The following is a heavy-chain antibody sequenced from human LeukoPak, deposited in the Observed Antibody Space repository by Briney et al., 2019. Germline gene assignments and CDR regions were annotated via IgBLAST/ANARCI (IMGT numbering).Heavy chain of an antibody. V-gene: IGHV3-7*01. J-gene: IGHJ2*01. CDR3: VRTPGDWYFDL. CDR1: GFSFSSSW. CDR2: IKRDGSEK. Sequence: GGSLRLSCAASGFSFSSSWMNWVRQAPGRGLEWVANIKRDGSEKYYVDSVKGRFTISRDNAKNSLDLQLNSLRVEDTAVYYCVRTPGDWYFDLWGRGTLVTVSS.